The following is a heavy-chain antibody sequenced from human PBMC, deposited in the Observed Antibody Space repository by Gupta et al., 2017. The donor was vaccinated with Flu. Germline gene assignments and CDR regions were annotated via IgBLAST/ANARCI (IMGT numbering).Heavy chain of an antibody. D-gene: IGHD1-14*01. CDR3: VKEPHFDY. CDR1: GFTFSNTW. Sequence: EVQLVESGGGLVKPGQSFRLSCAASGFTFSNTWMSWVRQAPGKGLEWVGRIKAYIHGGTTDYAAPVKGRFTVSRDDSKNMLFLEMNSLKTEDTAVYFCVKEPHFDYWGQGTLVTVSS. J-gene: IGHJ4*02. CDR2: IKAYIHGGTT. V-gene: IGHV3-15*01.